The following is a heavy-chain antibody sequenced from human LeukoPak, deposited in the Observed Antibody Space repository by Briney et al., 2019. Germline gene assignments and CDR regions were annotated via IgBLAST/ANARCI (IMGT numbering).Heavy chain of an antibody. J-gene: IGHJ3*02. Sequence: PSETLSLTCTVSGGSISSSSYYWGWIRQPPGKGLEWIGSIYYSGSTYYNPSLKSRVTISVDTSKNQFSLKLSSVTAADTAVYYCARHLRLEAFDIWGQGTMVTASS. CDR1: GGSISSSSYY. V-gene: IGHV4-39*01. D-gene: IGHD4-17*01. CDR3: ARHLRLEAFDI. CDR2: IYYSGST.